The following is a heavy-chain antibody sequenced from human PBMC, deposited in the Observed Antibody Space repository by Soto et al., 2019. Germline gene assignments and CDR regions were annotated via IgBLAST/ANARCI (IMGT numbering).Heavy chain of an antibody. CDR3: ARDDSGSYLNYYYGMDV. Sequence: PSETLSLTCTVSGVSISSGDYYWSWIRQPPGKGLEWIGYIYYSGSTYYNPSLKSRVTISVDTSKNQFSLKLSSVTAADAAVYYCARDDSGSYLNYYYGMDVWGQGTTVTVSS. V-gene: IGHV4-30-4*01. CDR1: GVSISSGDYY. CDR2: IYYSGST. J-gene: IGHJ6*02. D-gene: IGHD1-26*01.